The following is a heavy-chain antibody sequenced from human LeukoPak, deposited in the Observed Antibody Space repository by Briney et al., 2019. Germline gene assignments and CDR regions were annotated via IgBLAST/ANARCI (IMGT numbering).Heavy chain of an antibody. D-gene: IGHD6-6*01. CDR1: GYTFTSYA. CDR3: ARDSSSWPQDPPRRFDY. J-gene: IGHJ4*02. CDR2: INTNTGNP. V-gene: IGHV7-4-1*02. Sequence: ASVKVSCKASGYTFTSYAMNWVRQAPGQRLEWMGWINTNTGNPTYAQGFTGRFVFSLDTSVSTAYLQISSLKAEDTAVYYCARDSSSWPQDPPRRFDYWGQGTLVTVSS.